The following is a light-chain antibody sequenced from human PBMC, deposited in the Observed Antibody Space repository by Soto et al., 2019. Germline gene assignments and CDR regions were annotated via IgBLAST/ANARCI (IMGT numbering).Light chain of an antibody. CDR2: KAS. Sequence: DIQMTQSPSTLSASVGDRVTITCRASQSISNWLAWYQQKPGKAPTLLIFKASTLESGVPSRFSGSGSGTEFTLNIRSLQPDDFATYHCQQYDTYPLTFGQGTKVDIK. V-gene: IGKV1-5*03. CDR3: QQYDTYPLT. J-gene: IGKJ1*01. CDR1: QSISNW.